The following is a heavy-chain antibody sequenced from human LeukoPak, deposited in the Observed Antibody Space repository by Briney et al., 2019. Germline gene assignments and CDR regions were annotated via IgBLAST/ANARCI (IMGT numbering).Heavy chain of an antibody. CDR3: ARDRGVVVPAAILGTYYYGMDV. D-gene: IGHD2-2*01. CDR1: GFTFFSYA. Sequence: PGGSLRLSCGASGFTFFSYAMSWVRQAPGKGLEWVSGISDSGASTYYADSVKGRFTISRDNAKNSLYLQMNSLRAEDTAVYYCARDRGVVVPAAILGTYYYGMDVWGQGTTVTVSS. J-gene: IGHJ6*02. V-gene: IGHV3-23*01. CDR2: ISDSGAST.